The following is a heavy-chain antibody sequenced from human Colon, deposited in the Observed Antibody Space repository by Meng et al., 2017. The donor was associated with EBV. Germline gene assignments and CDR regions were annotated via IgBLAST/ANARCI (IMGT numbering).Heavy chain of an antibody. V-gene: IGHV4-30-4*01. CDR1: GGSINSGDYY. Sequence: QVRLQVSGPGLVQPSQTLSLACTVSGGSINSGDYYWSWIRQPPGKGLEWIGYIYYTGSTYYNPSLKSRVTISMDTSKNQFSLRLSSVTAADTAVYYCARNYYFDYWGQGTLVTVSS. J-gene: IGHJ4*02. CDR2: IYYTGST. CDR3: ARNYYFDY.